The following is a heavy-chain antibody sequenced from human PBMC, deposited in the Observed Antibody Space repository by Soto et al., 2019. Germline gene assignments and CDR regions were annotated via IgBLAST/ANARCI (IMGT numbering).Heavy chain of an antibody. D-gene: IGHD3-22*01. CDR2: ISYDGNNE. J-gene: IGHJ4*02. Sequence: GGSLRLSCEASGFTFSSCSMQWVRQAPGKGLEWVAVISYDGNNEYYANSVKGRFTISRDNSKNTLYLQMHSLRAEDTAVYYCARNYYYDSGGHYRVVSPQDYWGQGTLVTVSS. CDR1: GFTFSSCS. CDR3: ARNYYYDSGGHYRVVSPQDY. V-gene: IGHV3-30*01.